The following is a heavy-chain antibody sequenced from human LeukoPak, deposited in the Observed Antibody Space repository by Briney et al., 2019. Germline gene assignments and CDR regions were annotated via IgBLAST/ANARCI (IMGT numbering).Heavy chain of an antibody. Sequence: GGSLRLSCEASGFTFSDYRMHWVRQAPGKGRVWVSHTNSDGSSTSYADSVKGRFTISRDNAKNTLYLQMNSLRAEDTAVYYCARVMYYYDSSGYYHYWYFDLWGRGTLVTVSS. D-gene: IGHD3-22*01. CDR3: ARVMYYYDSSGYYHYWYFDL. J-gene: IGHJ2*01. CDR2: TNSDGSST. V-gene: IGHV3-74*01. CDR1: GFTFSDYR.